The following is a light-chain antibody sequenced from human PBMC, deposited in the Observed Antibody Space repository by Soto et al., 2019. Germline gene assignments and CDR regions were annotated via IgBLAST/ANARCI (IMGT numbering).Light chain of an antibody. CDR3: QQYGTLPPRYT. V-gene: IGKV1-39*01. Sequence: DIQMTQSPSSLSASFGDRVTLTCRASQSIDTYLNWYQQKPGTAPKLLMYAASTLHSGVPSRFSGSGSGTDFTLTISRLEPEDCAVYYCQQYGTLPPRYTFGQGTKLEIK. CDR2: AAS. J-gene: IGKJ2*01. CDR1: QSIDTY.